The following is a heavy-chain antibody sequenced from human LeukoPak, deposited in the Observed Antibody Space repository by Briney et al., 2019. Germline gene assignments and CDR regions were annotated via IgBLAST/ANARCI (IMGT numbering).Heavy chain of an antibody. CDR3: ARPGRAYCGGDCYSDDAFDI. Sequence: PSETLSLTCTVSGGSISSYYWSWIRQPPGKGLEWIGYIYYSGSTNYNPSLKSRVTISVDTSKNQFSLKLSSVTAADTAVYYCARPGRAYCGGDCYSDDAFDIWGQGTMVTVSS. CDR2: IYYSGST. CDR1: GGSISSYY. V-gene: IGHV4-59*08. J-gene: IGHJ3*02. D-gene: IGHD2-21*02.